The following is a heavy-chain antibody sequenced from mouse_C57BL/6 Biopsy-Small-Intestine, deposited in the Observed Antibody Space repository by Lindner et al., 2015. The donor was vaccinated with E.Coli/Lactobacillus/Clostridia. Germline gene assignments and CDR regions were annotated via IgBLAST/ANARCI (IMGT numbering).Heavy chain of an antibody. J-gene: IGHJ1*03. CDR1: GYTFSSSW. CDR2: ISPGDGDT. V-gene: IGHV1-82*01. Sequence: LQESGPELVKPGASVKISCKASGYTFSSSWMNWVRLRPGKGLEWIGRISPGDGDTNYNGKFKDKATLTADKSSSTAYMELSSLTSEDSAVYFCARSYYSNWYFDVWGTGTTVTVSS. CDR3: ARSYYSNWYFDV. D-gene: IGHD2-5*01.